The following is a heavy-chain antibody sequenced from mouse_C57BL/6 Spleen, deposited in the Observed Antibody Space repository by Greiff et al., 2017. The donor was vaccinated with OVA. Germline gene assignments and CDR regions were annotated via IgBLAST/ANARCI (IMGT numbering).Heavy chain of an antibody. Sequence: VQLQQPGTELVKPGASVKLSCKASGYTFTSYWMHWVKQRPGQGLEWIGNINPSNGGTNYNEKFKSKATLTVDKSSSTAYMQLSSLTSEDAAVYSCADSLTGGYDFDYWGQGTTLTVSS. J-gene: IGHJ2*01. D-gene: IGHD4-1*01. CDR1: GYTFTSYW. V-gene: IGHV1-53*01. CDR2: INPSNGGT. CDR3: ADSLTGGYDFDY.